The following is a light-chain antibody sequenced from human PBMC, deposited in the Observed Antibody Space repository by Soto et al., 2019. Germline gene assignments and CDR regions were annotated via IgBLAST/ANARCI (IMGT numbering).Light chain of an antibody. J-gene: IGKJ1*01. CDR2: GAS. V-gene: IGKV3-20*01. CDR3: QQYGSSQWT. CDR1: QSVSSSY. Sequence: EIVLTQSRCILSLSPGERASVSCRASQSVSSSYLAWYQQKPGQAPRLLIYGASSRATGIPDRFSGSGSGTDLTLTISRLEPEDFAVYYGQQYGSSQWTFGQGTKVEIK.